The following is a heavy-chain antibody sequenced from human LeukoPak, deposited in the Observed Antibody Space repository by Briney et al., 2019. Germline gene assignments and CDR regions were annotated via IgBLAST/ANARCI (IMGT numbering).Heavy chain of an antibody. CDR3: AKAAGSYCSSISCYPFDY. J-gene: IGHJ4*02. V-gene: IGHV3-23*01. Sequence: AGGSLRLSCAASGFTFSSYTMNWVRQAPGKGLEWVTTISGSGATIYYADSVKGRFTISRDNSKNTLFLQMNSLRPEDTAVYYCAKAAGSYCSSISCYPFDYWGQGTLVTVSS. CDR1: GFTFSSYT. D-gene: IGHD2-2*01. CDR2: ISGSGATI.